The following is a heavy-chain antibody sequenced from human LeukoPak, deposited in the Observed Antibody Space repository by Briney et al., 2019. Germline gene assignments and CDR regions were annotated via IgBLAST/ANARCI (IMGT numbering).Heavy chain of an antibody. V-gene: IGHV3-9*01. CDR3: ARDLDRAFTVTTFFGY. D-gene: IGHD4-17*01. CDR1: GFTFDDYA. CDR2: ISWNSGSI. Sequence: GGSLRLSCAASGFTFDDYAMHWVRQAPGKGLEWVSGISWNSGSIGYADSVKGRFTISRDNSKNTLYLQMNSLRAEDTAVYYCARDLDRAFTVTTFFGYWGQGTLVTVSS. J-gene: IGHJ4*02.